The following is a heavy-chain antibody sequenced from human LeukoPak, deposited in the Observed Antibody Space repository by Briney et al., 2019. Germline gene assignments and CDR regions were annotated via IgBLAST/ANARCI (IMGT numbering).Heavy chain of an antibody. Sequence: GRSLRLSCAASGFTFSSYAMHWVRQAPGKGLEWVAVISYDGSNKYYADSVKGRFTISRDNSKNTPYLQMNSLRAEDTAVYYCARDPQPPYQLLLRYYFDYWGQGTLVTVSS. D-gene: IGHD2-2*01. V-gene: IGHV3-30-3*01. CDR3: ARDPQPPYQLLLRYYFDY. CDR1: GFTFSSYA. J-gene: IGHJ4*02. CDR2: ISYDGSNK.